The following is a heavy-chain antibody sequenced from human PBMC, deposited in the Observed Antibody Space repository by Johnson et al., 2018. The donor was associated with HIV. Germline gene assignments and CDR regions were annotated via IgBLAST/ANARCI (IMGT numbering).Heavy chain of an antibody. CDR1: GFTFSSYG. CDR2: IRFDGSEK. V-gene: IGHV3-30*02. CDR3: TTDWLYSRSGGGTFDI. Sequence: QVQLVESGGGVVQPGGSLRLSCAASGFTFSSYGMHGVRQAPGKGLEWVAFIRFDGSEKYYADSVMGRFSISKDNSKNTLFLEMNSLKTEDTAVYYCTTDWLYSRSGGGTFDIWGQGTKVTVSS. J-gene: IGHJ3*02. D-gene: IGHD6-13*01.